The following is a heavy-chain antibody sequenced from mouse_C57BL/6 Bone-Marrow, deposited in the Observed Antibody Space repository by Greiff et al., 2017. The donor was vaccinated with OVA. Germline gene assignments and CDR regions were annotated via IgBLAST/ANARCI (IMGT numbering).Heavy chain of an antibody. D-gene: IGHD1-1*01. CDR1: GYTFTSYW. V-gene: IGHV1-52*01. CDR3: AIGIYYYGSSHWYFDV. CDR2: IDPSDSET. J-gene: IGHJ1*03. Sequence: QVQLQQPGAELVRPGSSVKLSCKASGYTFTSYWMHWVKQRPIQGLEWIGNIDPSDSETHYNQKFKDKATFTVDKSSSTAYMQLSSLTSEDSAVYYCAIGIYYYGSSHWYFDVWGTGTTVTVSS.